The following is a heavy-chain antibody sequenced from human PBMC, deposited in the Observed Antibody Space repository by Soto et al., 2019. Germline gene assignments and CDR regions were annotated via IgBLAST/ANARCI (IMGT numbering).Heavy chain of an antibody. CDR1: GYTFTTYG. CDR3: AREYCSDTSCYGPDY. D-gene: IGHD2-2*01. J-gene: IGHJ4*02. Sequence: GASVKVSCKTSGYTFTTYGASWVRQAPGQGLEWMGWISTYNGDTISAQKFHGRVTMTTDPSTTTAYMELGSLRSDDTAVYFCAREYCSDTSCYGPDYWGQGTLVTSPQ. V-gene: IGHV1-18*01. CDR2: ISTYNGDT.